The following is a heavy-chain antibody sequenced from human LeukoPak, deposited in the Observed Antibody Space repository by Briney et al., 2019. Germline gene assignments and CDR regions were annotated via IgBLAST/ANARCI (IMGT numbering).Heavy chain of an antibody. Sequence: SSETLSLTCTVSGGSISSYYWSWIRQPPGKGLDWIGYIYYSGSTNYNPSLKSRVTISVDTSKNQFSLKLSSVTAADTAVYYCTRVIREWELLTFDIWGQGTMVTVSS. V-gene: IGHV4-59*01. CDR3: TRVIREWELLTFDI. D-gene: IGHD1-26*01. J-gene: IGHJ3*02. CDR2: IYYSGST. CDR1: GGSISSYY.